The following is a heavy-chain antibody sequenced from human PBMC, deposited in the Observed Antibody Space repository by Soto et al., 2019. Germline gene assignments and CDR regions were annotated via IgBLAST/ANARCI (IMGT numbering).Heavy chain of an antibody. Sequence: PGGSLRLSCAASGFTFSSYEMNWVRQAPGKGLEWVSYISSSGSTIYYADSVKGRFTISRDNAKNSLYLQMNSLRAEDTAVYYCARDRAEWLEGIDAFDIWGQGTMVTVSS. CDR1: GFTFSSYE. V-gene: IGHV3-48*03. CDR3: ARDRAEWLEGIDAFDI. CDR2: ISSSGSTI. J-gene: IGHJ3*02. D-gene: IGHD6-19*01.